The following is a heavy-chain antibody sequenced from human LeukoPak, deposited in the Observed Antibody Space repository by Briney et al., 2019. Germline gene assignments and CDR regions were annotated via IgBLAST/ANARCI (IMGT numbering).Heavy chain of an antibody. V-gene: IGHV3-7*01. J-gene: IGHJ5*02. Sequence: GGSLRLSCATPGFTFSNYWMSWVRQAPGKGLEWVANMKEEGSEINYVDSVKGRFTISRDNAKNSLYLQMNSLRAEDTAVYYCARDGGFCSGGFCYRLFDPWGQGTLVTVSS. CDR3: ARDGGFCSGGFCYRLFDP. CDR2: MKEEGSEI. CDR1: GFTFSNYW. D-gene: IGHD2-15*01.